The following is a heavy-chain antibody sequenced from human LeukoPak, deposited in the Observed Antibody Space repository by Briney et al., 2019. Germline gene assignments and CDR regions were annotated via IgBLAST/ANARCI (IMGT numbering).Heavy chain of an antibody. D-gene: IGHD4-23*01. CDR3: ARIAVETLPIDY. Sequence: PGGSLRLSCAVSGFTLSNYWMTWVRQAPGKGLEWVANIKQDGSEKYYVDSVKGRFTISRDNAKNALFLRMNSLRAEDTAVYYCARIAVETLPIDYWGQGTLVTVSS. CDR1: GFTLSNYW. CDR2: IKQDGSEK. J-gene: IGHJ4*02. V-gene: IGHV3-7*05.